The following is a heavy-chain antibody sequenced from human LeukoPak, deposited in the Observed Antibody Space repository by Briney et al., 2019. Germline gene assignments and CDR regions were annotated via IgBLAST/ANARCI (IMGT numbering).Heavy chain of an antibody. J-gene: IGHJ4*02. D-gene: IGHD5-24*01. Sequence: VASVKVSCKASGGTFSSYAISWVRQAPGQGLEWMGGIIPIFGTANYAQKFQGRVTITADKSTSTAYMELSSLRSEDTAVYYCARNSRDGYNYHYWGQGTLVTVSS. CDR3: ARNSRDGYNYHY. CDR1: GGTFSSYA. CDR2: IIPIFGTA. V-gene: IGHV1-69*06.